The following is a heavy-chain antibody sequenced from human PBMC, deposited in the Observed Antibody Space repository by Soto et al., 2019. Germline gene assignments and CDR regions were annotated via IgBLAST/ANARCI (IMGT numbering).Heavy chain of an antibody. D-gene: IGHD2-2*01. CDR3: ARERYQVISDGMDV. CDR2: IIPIFGTA. CDR1: GGTFSSYA. J-gene: IGHJ6*02. Sequence: SVKVSCKASGGTFSSYAISWVRQAPGQGLEWMGGIIPIFGTANYAQKFQGRVTLSRDTSINTAYLELSRLRFDDAAVYFCARERYQVISDGMDVWGQGTTVTVSS. V-gene: IGHV1-69*05.